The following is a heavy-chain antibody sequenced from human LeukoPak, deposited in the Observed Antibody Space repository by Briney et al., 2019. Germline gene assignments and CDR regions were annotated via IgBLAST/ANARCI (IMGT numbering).Heavy chain of an antibody. V-gene: IGHV3-7*01. J-gene: IGHJ6*03. CDR3: ARDINSNIAARPSYYYYYMDV. CDR1: GFTFSSYW. CDR2: IKQDGSEK. D-gene: IGHD6-6*01. Sequence: GGSLRLSCTASGFTFSSYWMSWVRQAPGKGLEWVANIKQDGSEKYYVDSVKGRFTISRDNAKNSLYLQMNSLRAEDTAVYYCARDINSNIAARPSYYYYYMDVWGKGTTVTVSS.